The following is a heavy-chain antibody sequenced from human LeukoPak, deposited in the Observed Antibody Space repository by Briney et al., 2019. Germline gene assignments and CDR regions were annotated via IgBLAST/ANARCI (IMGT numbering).Heavy chain of an antibody. V-gene: IGHV1-8*01. J-gene: IGHJ4*02. CDR1: GYTFTSYD. D-gene: IGHD4-23*01. Sequence: ASVTVSCKASGYTFTSYDINWVRQATGQGLEWMGWMNPNSGNTGYAQKFQGRVTMTRNTSISTPYMELSSLRSEDTAVYYCARSGYGGNSFDYWGQGTLVTVSS. CDR2: MNPNSGNT. CDR3: ARSGYGGNSFDY.